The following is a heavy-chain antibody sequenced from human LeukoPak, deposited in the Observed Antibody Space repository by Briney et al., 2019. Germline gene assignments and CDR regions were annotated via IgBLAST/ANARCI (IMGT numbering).Heavy chain of an antibody. CDR2: INPNSGGT. D-gene: IGHD5-24*01. CDR1: GYTFTGYY. V-gene: IGHV1-2*02. CDR3: ARDESRDGYNLFDY. Sequence: ASVKDSCKASGYTFTGYYMHWVRQAPGQGLEWMGWINPNSGGTNYAQKFQGRVTMTRDTSISTAYMELSRLRSDDTVVYYCARDESRDGYNLFDYWGQGTLVTVSS. J-gene: IGHJ4*02.